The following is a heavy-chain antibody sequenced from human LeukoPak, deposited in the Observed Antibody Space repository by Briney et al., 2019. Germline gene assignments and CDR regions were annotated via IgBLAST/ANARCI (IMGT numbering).Heavy chain of an antibody. V-gene: IGHV3-74*01. CDR2: INTDGSST. CDR1: GFTFSSYW. J-gene: IGHJ4*02. Sequence: GGSLRLSCAASGFTFSSYWMHWVRHAPGKGLVWVSRINTDGSSTSYADSVKGRFTISRDNSKNTLYLQMNSLRAEDTAVYYCAKSAAGSGSPLGYWGQGTLVTVSS. CDR3: AKSAAGSGSPLGY. D-gene: IGHD3-10*01.